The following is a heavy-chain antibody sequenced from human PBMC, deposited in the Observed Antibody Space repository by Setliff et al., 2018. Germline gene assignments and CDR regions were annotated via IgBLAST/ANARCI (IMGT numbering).Heavy chain of an antibody. CDR3: ARVAYYHDSSGYYYDLNWYFDL. CDR1: GGSISYYY. V-gene: IGHV4-4*08. D-gene: IGHD3-22*01. J-gene: IGHJ2*01. CDR2: IHTSGTT. Sequence: SETLSLTCTVSGGSISYYYWSWIRQPPGKGLELIGYIHTSGTTNYNPSLKSRVTVSVDTSKNQFSLRLYSVTAADTAVYYCARVAYYHDSSGYYYDLNWYFDLWGRGTLVTVSS.